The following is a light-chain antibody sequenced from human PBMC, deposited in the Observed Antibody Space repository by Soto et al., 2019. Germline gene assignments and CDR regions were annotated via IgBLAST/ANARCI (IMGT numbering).Light chain of an antibody. J-gene: IGKJ1*01. CDR3: SLRT. V-gene: IGKV3-20*01. CDR1: QSVSSSY. CDR2: GAS. Sequence: EIVLTQSPATLSLSPGERATLSCRASQSVSSSYLAWYQQKPGQAPRLLIYGASSRATGIPDRFSGSGSGTDFTLTISRLEPEDFAVYYCSLRTFGQGTKVDIK.